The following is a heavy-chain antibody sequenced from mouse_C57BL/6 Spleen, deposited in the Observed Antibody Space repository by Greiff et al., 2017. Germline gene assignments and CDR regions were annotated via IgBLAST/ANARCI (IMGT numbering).Heavy chain of an antibody. CDR3: ARGNYGNYAWFAY. J-gene: IGHJ3*01. V-gene: IGHV1-52*01. CDR2: IDPSDSET. D-gene: IGHD2-1*01. Sequence: QVQLQQPGAELVRPGSSVKLSCKASGYTFTSYWMHWVKQRPIQGLEWIGNIDPSDSETHYNQKFKDKATLTVDKSSSTAYMPLSSLTSEDSAVYYCARGNYGNYAWFAYWGQGTLVTVSA. CDR1: GYTFTSYW.